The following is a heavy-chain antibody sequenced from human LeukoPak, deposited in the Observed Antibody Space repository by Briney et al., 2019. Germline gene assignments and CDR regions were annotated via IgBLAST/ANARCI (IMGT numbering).Heavy chain of an antibody. D-gene: IGHD3-16*01. CDR2: ISSSSSTI. J-gene: IGHJ4*02. CDR3: ARPYDYVWGSFDY. V-gene: IGHV3-48*01. CDR1: GFTFSSYS. Sequence: GGSLGLSCAASGFTFSSYSMNWVRQAPGKGLEWVSYISSSSSTIYYADSVKGRFTISRDNAKNSLYLQMNSLRAEDTAVYYCARPYDYVWGSFDYWGQGTLVTVSS.